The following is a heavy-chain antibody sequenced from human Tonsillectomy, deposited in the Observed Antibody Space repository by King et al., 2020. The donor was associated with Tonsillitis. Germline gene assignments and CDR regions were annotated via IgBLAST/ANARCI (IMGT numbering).Heavy chain of an antibody. CDR2: IFYSGST. CDR3: ARQGMYSSSWYFDY. J-gene: IGHJ4*02. V-gene: IGHV4-59*08. Sequence: VQLQESGPGLVKHSETLSLTCTVSGASISSYYWSWIRQPPGKGLEWIGYIFYSGSTNYNPSLKSRVTMSVDTSKNQLSLKLSSVTAADTAVYYCARQGMYSSSWYFDYWGQGTLVTVSS. CDR1: GASISSYY. D-gene: IGHD6-13*01.